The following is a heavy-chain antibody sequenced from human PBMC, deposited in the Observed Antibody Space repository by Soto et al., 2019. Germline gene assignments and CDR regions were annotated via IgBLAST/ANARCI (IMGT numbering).Heavy chain of an antibody. Sequence: GASVPVSGKTSVYTVTGYYMHCVRHAPGQRLDWMGWINPNSGGTNYAQKFQGWVTMTRDTSISTAYMELSRLRSDDTAVYYCARADQGYCSGGSCDNDAFDIWGQGTMVTVS. V-gene: IGHV1-2*04. CDR2: INPNSGGT. CDR1: VYTVTGYY. J-gene: IGHJ3*02. D-gene: IGHD2-15*01. CDR3: ARADQGYCSGGSCDNDAFDI.